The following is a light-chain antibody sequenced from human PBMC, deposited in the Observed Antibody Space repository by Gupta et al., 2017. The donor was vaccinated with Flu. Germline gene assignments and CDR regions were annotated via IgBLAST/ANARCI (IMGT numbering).Light chain of an antibody. CDR3: QHKNNLPRT. CDR1: QDISNY. CDR2: DAS. Sequence: DIQITQSPSSLSASVGDRVTITCQASQDISNYLNWYQQKPGKAPKLLIYDASKVEKGVPSRFSGSGYGTDFTFTISSRQPEDIAKYYCQHKNNLPRTFGRGTKVDIK. V-gene: IGKV1-33*01. J-gene: IGKJ4*01.